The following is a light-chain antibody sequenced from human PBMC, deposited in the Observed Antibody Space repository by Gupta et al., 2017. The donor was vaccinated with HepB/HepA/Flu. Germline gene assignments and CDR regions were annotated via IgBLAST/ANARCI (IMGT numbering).Light chain of an antibody. CDR2: ATS. V-gene: IGKV1-27*01. CDR3: CKDLGAAYT. J-gene: IGKJ3*01. CDR1: QGINNY. Sequence: DIQMTQSPSSLSASVGDRVTTTCRTSQGINNYLAWYQQKPGKVPKLLPYATSALHSGVPSRFSGSGSARAVTLMIISMQPADVATYSCCKDLGAAYTFGPGTRLEIK.